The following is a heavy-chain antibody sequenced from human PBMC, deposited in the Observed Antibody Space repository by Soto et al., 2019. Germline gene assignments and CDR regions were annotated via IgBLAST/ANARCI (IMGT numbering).Heavy chain of an antibody. D-gene: IGHD3-10*01. CDR2: IIPIFGTA. CDR1: GGTFSSYA. J-gene: IGHJ4*02. V-gene: IGHV1-69*01. CDR3: AREEITMVRGVRFNFDY. Sequence: QVQLVQSGAEVKKPGSSVNVSCKASGGTFSSYAISWVRQAPGQGLEWMGGIIPIFGTANYAQKFQGRVTITADESTSTAYMELSSLRSEDTAVYYCAREEITMVRGVRFNFDYWGQGTLVTVSS.